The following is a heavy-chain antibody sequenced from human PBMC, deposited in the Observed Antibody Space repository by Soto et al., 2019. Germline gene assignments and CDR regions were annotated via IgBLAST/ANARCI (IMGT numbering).Heavy chain of an antibody. CDR1: GYTFTAHA. J-gene: IGHJ4*02. D-gene: IGHD3-16*01. CDR3: ARKILGGPTDF. CDR2: INTGKGDT. V-gene: IGHV1-3*04. Sequence: QVQLVQSGAEEKKPGASVKVSCQASGYTFTAHAMHWVRQAPGQGLEWMGWINTGKGDTKYSQKSQRIITITRTASAGPTYMELSSLKSEDPALYYCARKILGGPTDFWGPGTLVTVSS.